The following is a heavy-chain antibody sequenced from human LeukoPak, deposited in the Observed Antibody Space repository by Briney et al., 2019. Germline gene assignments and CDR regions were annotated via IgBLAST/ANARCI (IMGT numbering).Heavy chain of an antibody. CDR1: GFTFSSQA. D-gene: IGHD5/OR15-5a*01. CDR3: AKADCSSVYCFIRDF. CDR2: ISGSGDGI. Sequence: GGSLRLSCTASGFTFSSQAMSWVRQAPGKGLEWVSLISGSGDGINYADSVQGRFTISRDNSKNTLYLEMNSLRAEDTAVYHCAKADCSSVYCFIRDFWGQGTLVTVSS. J-gene: IGHJ4*02. V-gene: IGHV3-23*01.